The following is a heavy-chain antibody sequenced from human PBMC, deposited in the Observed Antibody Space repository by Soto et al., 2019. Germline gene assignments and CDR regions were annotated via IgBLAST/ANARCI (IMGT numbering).Heavy chain of an antibody. CDR1: GGSISSSDYY. D-gene: IGHD1-20*01. CDR2: IYYSGNT. J-gene: IGHJ4*02. Sequence: NPSETLSLTCSYSGGSISSSDYYWGWIRQSPGKGLEWIGSIYYSGNTHYSPSLESRLTISVDTPKNQFSLRLNSVTAADTAVYYCATSQKGYNWNYFDHWGQGALVTVSS. CDR3: ATSQKGYNWNYFDH. V-gene: IGHV4-39*01.